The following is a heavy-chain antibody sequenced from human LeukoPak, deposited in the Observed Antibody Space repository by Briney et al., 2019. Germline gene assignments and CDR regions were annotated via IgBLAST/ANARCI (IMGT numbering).Heavy chain of an antibody. J-gene: IGHJ4*02. CDR1: GGSFSGYY. Sequence: PSETLSLTCAVYGGSFSGYYWSWIRQPPGKGLEWIGEINHSGSTNYNPSLKSRVTISVDTSKNQFSLKLSSVTAADSAVYYCARLAVAGRFDYWGQGTLSPSPQ. CDR2: INHSGST. CDR3: ARLAVAGRFDY. D-gene: IGHD6-19*01. V-gene: IGHV4-34*01.